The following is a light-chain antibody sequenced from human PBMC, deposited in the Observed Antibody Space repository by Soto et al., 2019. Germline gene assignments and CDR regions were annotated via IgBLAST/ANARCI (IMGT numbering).Light chain of an antibody. CDR3: MQALQTPIT. CDR1: QSLLQSNGYKY. J-gene: IGKJ5*01. V-gene: IGKV2-28*01. Sequence: DIVMTQSPLSLSVTPGESASISCRASQSLLQSNGYKYLDWYLQRPGQSPQLLIYLGSNRAHGVPDRFSGSGTCTDLTLKISSVEADDVGVYYCMQALQTPITFGQGTRLEIK. CDR2: LGS.